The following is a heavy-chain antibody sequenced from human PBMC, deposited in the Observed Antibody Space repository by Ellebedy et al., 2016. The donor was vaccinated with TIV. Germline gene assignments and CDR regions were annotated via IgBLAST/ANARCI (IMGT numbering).Heavy chain of an antibody. V-gene: IGHV3-33*01. CDR3: ARDYYGSGSYQDY. CDR2: IWFDGSKK. CDR1: GFTFNDYG. Sequence: PGGSLRLSCAASGFTFNDYGIHWVRQAPGKGLEWVAVIWFDGSKKHYADSVKGRFTISRDNSKNTVHLQMNSLRAEDTAVYFCARDYYGSGSYQDYWGQGTLVTVSS. J-gene: IGHJ4*02. D-gene: IGHD3-10*01.